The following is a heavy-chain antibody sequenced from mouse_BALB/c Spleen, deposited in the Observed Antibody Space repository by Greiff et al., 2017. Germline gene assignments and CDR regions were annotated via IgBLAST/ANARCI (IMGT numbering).Heavy chain of an antibody. CDR1: GFTFSSYA. J-gene: IGHJ4*01. V-gene: IGHV5-6-5*01. CDR2: ISSGGST. Sequence: EVPLLDSGGGLVKPGGSLKLSCAASGFTFSSYAMSWVRQTPEKRLEWAASISSGGSTYYPDSVKGRFTISRDNARNILYLQMSSLRSEDTAMYYCARGGYGTYAMDYWGQGTSVTVSS. D-gene: IGHD2-10*02. CDR3: ARGGYGTYAMDY.